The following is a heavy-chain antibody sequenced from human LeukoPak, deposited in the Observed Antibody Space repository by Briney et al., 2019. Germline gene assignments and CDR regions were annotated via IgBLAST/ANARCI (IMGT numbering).Heavy chain of an antibody. CDR1: GGSVSGHY. CDR2: VFASGST. D-gene: IGHD4-17*01. Sequence: SETLSLTCSVSGGSVSGHYWSWIRQTPERGLEWLGFVFASGSTNYNPFFKSRVTMSADMSRNQFYLGLQSVSAADTGVYFCARHQHYGDYDYFDFWGQGTLFTVSS. J-gene: IGHJ4*02. V-gene: IGHV4-59*08. CDR3: ARHQHYGDYDYFDF.